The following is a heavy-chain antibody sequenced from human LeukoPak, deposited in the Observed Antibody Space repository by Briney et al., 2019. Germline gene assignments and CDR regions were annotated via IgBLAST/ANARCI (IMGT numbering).Heavy chain of an antibody. Sequence: GGSLRLSCAASGFTFSSYVMSWVRQAPRKGLEWVSTVTGSGGSTYYADSVKGRFTISRDNAKNTLYLQMNSLRAEDTAVYYCISEEATGDYWGQGTLVTVSS. D-gene: IGHD5-12*01. V-gene: IGHV3-23*01. CDR2: VTGSGGST. CDR1: GFTFSSYV. CDR3: ISEEATGDY. J-gene: IGHJ4*02.